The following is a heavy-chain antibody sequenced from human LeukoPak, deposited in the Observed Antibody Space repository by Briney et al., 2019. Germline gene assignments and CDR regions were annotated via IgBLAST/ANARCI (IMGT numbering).Heavy chain of an antibody. CDR2: INPNSGGT. J-gene: IGHJ4*02. D-gene: IGHD2-2*01. CDR3: ARGRGTSCCLDAY. Sequence: ASVKVSCKASGYTFTDYYIHWVRQAPGQGLEWMGWINPNSGGTNYAQKFQGRVTMTRDTSISTAYMELSRLRSDDTAVYYCARGRGTSCCLDAYWGQGTLVTVSS. CDR1: GYTFTDYY. V-gene: IGHV1-2*02.